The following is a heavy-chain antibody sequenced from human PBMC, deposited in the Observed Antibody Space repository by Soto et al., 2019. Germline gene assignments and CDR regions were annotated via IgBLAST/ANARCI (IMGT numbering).Heavy chain of an antibody. J-gene: IGHJ5*02. CDR1: GGSFSGYY. Sequence: SETLSLTCAVYGGSFSGYYWSWIRQPPGKGLEWLGEINHSGSTNYNPSLKRRVTISVDTSKNQFSLKLSSVTAADTAVYYCAREERQWLAPRNCFDPWGQGTLVTVSS. CDR3: AREERQWLAPRNCFDP. D-gene: IGHD6-19*01. V-gene: IGHV4-34*01. CDR2: INHSGST.